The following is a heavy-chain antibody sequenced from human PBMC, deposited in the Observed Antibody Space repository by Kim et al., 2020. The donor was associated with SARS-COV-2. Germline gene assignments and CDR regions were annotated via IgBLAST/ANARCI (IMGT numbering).Heavy chain of an antibody. D-gene: IGHD3-22*01. Sequence: LSLTCAASGFTFSSFAMGWVRQAPGKGLEWVSAISGLNYSIYYAESVKGRFTISRDNSKNTLYLQMNSLRAEDTAVYYCSKGVDSTGYYNWFDPWGQGALVTVSS. J-gene: IGHJ5*02. CDR1: GFTFSSFA. CDR3: SKGVDSTGYYNWFDP. V-gene: IGHV3-23*01. CDR2: ISGLNYSI.